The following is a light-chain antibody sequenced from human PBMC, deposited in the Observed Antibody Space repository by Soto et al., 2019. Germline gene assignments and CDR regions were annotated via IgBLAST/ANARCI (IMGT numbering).Light chain of an antibody. CDR1: QGFXSW. CDR3: QHYNSYPDA. V-gene: IGKV1-5*03. J-gene: IGKJ1*01. Sequence: DIQMTQSPSTLSASVGDSVTITCRASQGFXSWFVWYQQKPGKAPKVLXYKASTLKRGVPSRLSGSGSGTEFTLPISSLQPEDVATYYCQHYNSYPDAFGQGTKVDIK. CDR2: KAS.